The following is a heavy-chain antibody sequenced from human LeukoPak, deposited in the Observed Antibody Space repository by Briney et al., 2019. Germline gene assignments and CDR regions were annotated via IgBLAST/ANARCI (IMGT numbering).Heavy chain of an antibody. CDR2: IYYSGST. J-gene: IGHJ4*02. Sequence: SETLSLTCTVSGGSISSGGYSWSWIRQHPGKGLEWIGYIYYSGSTYYNPSLKSRVTISVDTSKNQFSLKLSSVTAADTAVYYCARLRDLPFFEFDYWGQGTLVPVSS. CDR3: ARLRDLPFFEFDY. CDR1: GGSISSGGYS. V-gene: IGHV4-31*03. D-gene: IGHD2-21*01.